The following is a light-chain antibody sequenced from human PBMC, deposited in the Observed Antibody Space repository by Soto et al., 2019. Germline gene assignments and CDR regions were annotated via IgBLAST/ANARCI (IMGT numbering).Light chain of an antibody. CDR3: SSYISSSTLYV. CDR2: DVS. J-gene: IGLJ1*01. Sequence: QSALTQPASVSGSPGQSITISCTGTNSDVGGYNYVSWYQQHPGIAPKLMIYDVSNRPSGVSNRFSGSKSGNTASLTISGLQAEDEGDYYCSSYISSSTLYVFGTGTKLTVL. V-gene: IGLV2-14*01. CDR1: NSDVGGYNY.